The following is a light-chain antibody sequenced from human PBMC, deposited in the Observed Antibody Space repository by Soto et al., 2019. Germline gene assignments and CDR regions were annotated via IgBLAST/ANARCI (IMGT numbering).Light chain of an antibody. CDR3: QQYGSSPWT. V-gene: IGKV3-20*01. J-gene: IGKJ1*01. CDR2: DVS. Sequence: EIVLTQSPGTLSLSPGERATLSCRSSQSVSNNYLAWYQQKPGQAPRLLIYDVSNRATGIPARFSGSGSGTDFTLTISRLEPEDFAVYYCQQYGSSPWTFGQGTKVDIK. CDR1: QSVSNNY.